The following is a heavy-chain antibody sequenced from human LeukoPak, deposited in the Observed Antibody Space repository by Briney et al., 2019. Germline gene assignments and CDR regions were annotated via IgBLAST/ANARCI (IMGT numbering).Heavy chain of an antibody. CDR3: ARDRPYGGLNGFDY. CDR1: GFAVSNDF. D-gene: IGHD4/OR15-4a*01. V-gene: IGHV3-53*01. CDR2: IYTDGNT. Sequence: PGGSLRLSCAVSGFAVSNDFMSWVRQAPGKGLGGVSIIYTDGNTYYADSVKGRFTIYRDNSKNTLNLQMNSLRAEDTAVYYCARDRPYGGLNGFDYWGQGTLVTVSS. J-gene: IGHJ4*02.